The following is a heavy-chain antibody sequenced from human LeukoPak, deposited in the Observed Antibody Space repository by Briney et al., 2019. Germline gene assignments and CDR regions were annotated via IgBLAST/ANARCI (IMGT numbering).Heavy chain of an antibody. CDR1: GYTFTIYD. Sequence: ASVKVSCKASGYTFTIYDINWVRQAPGQGLEWMGWMNPNSGNTGYAQKFQGRVTITRNTSISTAYMELSSLRSEDTAVYYCARGGIWAPGDYWGQGTLVTVSS. CDR3: ARGGIWAPGDY. J-gene: IGHJ4*02. D-gene: IGHD1-1*01. V-gene: IGHV1-8*01. CDR2: MNPNSGNT.